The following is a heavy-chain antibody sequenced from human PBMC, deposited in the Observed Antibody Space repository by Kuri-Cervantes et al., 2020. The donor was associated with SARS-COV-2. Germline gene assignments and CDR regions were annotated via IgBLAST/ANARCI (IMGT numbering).Heavy chain of an antibody. CDR1: GYTLTELS. CDR2: FDTEDGET. D-gene: IGHD5-18*01. J-gene: IGHJ4*02. V-gene: IGHV1-24*01. CDR3: ATTDTAMVPEFDY. Sequence: ASVKVSCKVSGYTLTELSMHWVRQAPGKGLEWMGGFDTEDGETIYAQKFQGRVTMTEDTSTDTAYMELSSLRSEDTAVYYCATTDTAMVPEFDYWGQGTLVTVSS.